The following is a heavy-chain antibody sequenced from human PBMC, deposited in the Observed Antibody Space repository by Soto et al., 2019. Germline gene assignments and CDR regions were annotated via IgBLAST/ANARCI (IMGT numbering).Heavy chain of an antibody. Sequence: QMRLQESGPGLVKPSGTLSLACAVSGASVSSDNWWSWVRQPPGKGLEWIGEIFHSETTNYNPSLKSRATISVDKSKNHFSLTLTSVTAADTAGYYLAKNGLYSADIWGQGTMVTVSS. CDR3: AKNGLYSADI. CDR1: GASVSSDNW. V-gene: IGHV4-4*02. J-gene: IGHJ3*02. D-gene: IGHD6-19*01. CDR2: IFHSETT.